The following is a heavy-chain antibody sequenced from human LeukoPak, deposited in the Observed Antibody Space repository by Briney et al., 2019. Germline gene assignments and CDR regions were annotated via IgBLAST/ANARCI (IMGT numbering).Heavy chain of an antibody. V-gene: IGHV3-23*01. J-gene: IGHJ4*02. Sequence: GGSLRLSCAGSGFTFNNYTMSWVRRAPRKGLEWVSTIMIGGDGKHYADSVKGRFTISRDRSESTLYLQMNGLRADDTAVYYCVRAAPRDCSPASCSLFDTWGQGTLVTVSS. D-gene: IGHD2-2*01. CDR3: VRAAPRDCSPASCSLFDT. CDR1: GFTFNNYT. CDR2: IMIGGDGK.